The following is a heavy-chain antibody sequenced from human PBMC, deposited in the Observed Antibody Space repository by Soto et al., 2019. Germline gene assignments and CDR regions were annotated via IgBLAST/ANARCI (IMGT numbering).Heavy chain of an antibody. V-gene: IGHV5-10-1*03. Sequence: EVQLVQSGAEVKKPGESLTISCKTSGYSFNTYWISWVRQVPGKGLEWMGRIDPGDSNTNYSPSFQGHVTLSVDKSIGTAYLQWSSLKASDTATYYCARQGRYYYDGMDVWGQGTAVNVSS. CDR1: GYSFNTYW. CDR3: ARQGRYYYDGMDV. CDR2: IDPGDSNT. J-gene: IGHJ6*02.